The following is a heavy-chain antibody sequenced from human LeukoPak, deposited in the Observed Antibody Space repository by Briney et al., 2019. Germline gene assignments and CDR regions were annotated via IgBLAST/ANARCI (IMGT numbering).Heavy chain of an antibody. J-gene: IGHJ4*02. D-gene: IGHD6-25*01. CDR1: GFTFNNYG. CDR3: AKERASRLPFDY. Sequence: GGSLRLSCAASGFTFNNYGMNWVRQAPGKGLEWVTAISASGGNTYYADSVKGRFTISRDNAKDTLYLQMNSLRAEDTAQYYCAKERASRLPFDYWGQGTLVTVSS. CDR2: ISASGGNT. V-gene: IGHV3-23*01.